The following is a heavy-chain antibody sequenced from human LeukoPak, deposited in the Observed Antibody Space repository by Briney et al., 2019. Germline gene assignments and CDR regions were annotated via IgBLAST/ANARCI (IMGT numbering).Heavy chain of an antibody. CDR3: ARDDGDIVVVPAAMDGGYYYYMDV. Sequence: GASVKVSCKASGYTFTSYGISWVRQAPGQGLEWMGWISAYNGNTNYAQKLQGRVTMTTDTSTSTAYMELRSLRSDDTAVYYCARDDGDIVVVPAAMDGGYYYYMDVWGKGTTVTISS. CDR2: ISAYNGNT. V-gene: IGHV1-18*01. CDR1: GYTFTSYG. J-gene: IGHJ6*03. D-gene: IGHD2-2*01.